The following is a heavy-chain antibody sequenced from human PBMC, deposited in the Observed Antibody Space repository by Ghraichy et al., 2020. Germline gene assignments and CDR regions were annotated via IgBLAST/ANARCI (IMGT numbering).Heavy chain of an antibody. CDR1: GFIFSIYA. CDR3: VKGGEYSRGRLDY. D-gene: IGHD6-6*01. CDR2: ISSSGGNT. V-gene: IGHV3-64D*06. Sequence: GGSLRLSCSASGFIFSIYAMHWVRQAPGKGLEYVSSISSSGGNTYYANSVKGRFTISRDNSKNTLYLQMSSLRADDTAVYYCVKGGEYSRGRLDYWGQGTLVTVSS. J-gene: IGHJ4*02.